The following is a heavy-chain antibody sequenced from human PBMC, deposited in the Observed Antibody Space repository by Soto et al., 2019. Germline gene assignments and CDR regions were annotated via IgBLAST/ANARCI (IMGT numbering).Heavy chain of an antibody. CDR1: GFIFNDYA. Sequence: QVQLVESGGGVVQPGRSLRLSCEASGFIFNDYALHWVRQAPGKGLDWVALMSKDGSTKFFADSVKGRFTISRDNSKNTLSLQMNSLRGDDAAVYYCARESITLGRDFYYYYGLDVWGQGTTVTVSS. CDR3: ARESITLGRDFYYYYGLDV. J-gene: IGHJ6*02. D-gene: IGHD3-10*01. V-gene: IGHV3-30*04. CDR2: MSKDGSTK.